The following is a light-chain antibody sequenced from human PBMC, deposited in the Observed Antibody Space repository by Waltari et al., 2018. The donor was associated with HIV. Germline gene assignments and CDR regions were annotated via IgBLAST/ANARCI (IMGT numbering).Light chain of an antibody. J-gene: IGKJ1*01. CDR1: QGISTY. CDR3: QQIYGVPWT. Sequence: DIQMTQSPTSLSACVGETIIISCRAIQGISTYLNWFQKRGDKAPKLLIFCSSILYTGVPSRSRASGSGTEFTLTIRGLQPEDCASYFWQQIYGVPWTFGQGTKVEV. CDR2: CSS. V-gene: IGKV1-39*01.